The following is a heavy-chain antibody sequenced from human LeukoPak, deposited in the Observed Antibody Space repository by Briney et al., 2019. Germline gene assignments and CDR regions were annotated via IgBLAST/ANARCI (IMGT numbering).Heavy chain of an antibody. D-gene: IGHD3-16*02. V-gene: IGHV3-23*01. CDR2: ISGSGGST. J-gene: IGHJ4*02. CDR1: GFTFSSYA. CDR3: AKVGGWFTVIPSYFDY. Sequence: GGSLRLSCAASGFTFSSYAMSWVRQAPGKGLEWVSAISGSGGSTYYADSVKGRFTISRDNSKNTLYLQMNSLRAEDTAVYYCAKVGGWFTVIPSYFDYWGQGTLVTVSS.